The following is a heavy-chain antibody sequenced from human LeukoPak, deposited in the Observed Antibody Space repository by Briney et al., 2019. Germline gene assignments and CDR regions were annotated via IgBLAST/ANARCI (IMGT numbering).Heavy chain of an antibody. CDR1: GGSISSYY. CDR3: ARAVYGSGSYEGIQFDP. J-gene: IGHJ5*02. D-gene: IGHD3-10*01. CDR2: IYYSGST. V-gene: IGHV4-59*01. Sequence: SETLSLTCTVSGGSISSYYWSWIRQPPGKGLEWIGYIYYSGSTNYNPSLKSRVTISVDTSKNQFSLKLSSVTAADTAVYYCARAVYGSGSYEGIQFDPWGQGTLVTVSS.